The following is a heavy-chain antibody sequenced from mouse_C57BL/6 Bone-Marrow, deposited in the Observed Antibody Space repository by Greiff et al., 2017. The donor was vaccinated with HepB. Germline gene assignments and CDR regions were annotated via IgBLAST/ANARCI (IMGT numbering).Heavy chain of an antibody. D-gene: IGHD1-1*01. CDR2: IDPSDSYT. CDR3: ARMNYYGSREYFDV. CDR1: GYTFTSYW. J-gene: IGHJ1*03. Sequence: QVQLQQPGAELVRPRTSVKLSCKASGYTFTSYWMHWVKQRPGQGLEWIGVIDPSDSYTNYNQKFKGKATLTVDTSSSTAYMQLSSLTSEDSAVYYCARMNYYGSREYFDVWGTGTTVTVSS. V-gene: IGHV1-59*01.